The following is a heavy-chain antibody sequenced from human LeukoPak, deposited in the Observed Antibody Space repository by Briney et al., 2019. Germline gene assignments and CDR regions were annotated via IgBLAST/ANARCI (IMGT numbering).Heavy chain of an antibody. CDR3: AKGEAYCGGDCYPD. J-gene: IGHJ4*02. V-gene: IGHV3-23*01. D-gene: IGHD2-21*02. CDR1: GFTFSSYA. CDR2: VSGGSAGST. Sequence: GGSLRLSCAASGFTFSSYAMSWVRQAPGKGLEWVSSVSGGSAGSTYYADSVKGRFTISRDSSKNTLYLQMKSLRAEDTAVYYCAKGEAYCGGDCYPDWGQGTLVTVSS.